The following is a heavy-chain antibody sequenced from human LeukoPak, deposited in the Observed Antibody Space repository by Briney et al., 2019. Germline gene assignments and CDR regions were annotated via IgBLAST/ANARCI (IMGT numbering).Heavy chain of an antibody. V-gene: IGHV4-4*07. J-gene: IGHJ4*02. D-gene: IGHD3-9*01. CDR1: GGSISSYY. CDR2: IHSSGST. CDR3: ARHTYDILIGNANNYFNS. Sequence: PSETLCLTCTVSGGSISSYYWSWVRQPAGKGLEWIGRIHSSGSTYSTPSLKSRVTISGDTSKNPFSLKLSTVSAADTAVYYCARHTYDILIGNANNYFNSSGQGTPVTVSS.